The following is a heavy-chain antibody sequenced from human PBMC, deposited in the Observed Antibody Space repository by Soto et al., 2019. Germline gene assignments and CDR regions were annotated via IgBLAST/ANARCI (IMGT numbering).Heavy chain of an antibody. V-gene: IGHV1-24*01. D-gene: IGHD3-22*01. Sequence: ASVKVSCKASGYTFTGYYMHWVRQAPGKGLEWMGGFDPEDGETIYAQKFQGRVTMTEDTSTDTAYMELSSLRSEDTAVYYCATDLYDSSGYKTPSFDYWGQGTLVTVSS. CDR3: ATDLYDSSGYKTPSFDY. J-gene: IGHJ4*02. CDR1: GYTFTGYY. CDR2: FDPEDGET.